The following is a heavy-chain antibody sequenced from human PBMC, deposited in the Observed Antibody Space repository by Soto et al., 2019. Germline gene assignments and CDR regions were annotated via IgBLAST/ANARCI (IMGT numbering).Heavy chain of an antibody. CDR2: ISYDGSNK. V-gene: IGHV3-30*03. J-gene: IGHJ3*02. CDR3: ARDSNYYDSSGYWAGDAFDI. Sequence: GGSLRLSCAASGFTFSSYGMHWVRQAPGKGLEWVAVISYDGSNKYYADSVKGRFTISRDNSKNTLYLQMNSLRAEDTAVYYCARDSNYYDSSGYWAGDAFDIWGQGTMVTVSS. CDR1: GFTFSSYG. D-gene: IGHD3-22*01.